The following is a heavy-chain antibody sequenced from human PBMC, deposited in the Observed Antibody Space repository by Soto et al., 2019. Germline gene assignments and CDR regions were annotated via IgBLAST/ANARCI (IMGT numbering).Heavy chain of an antibody. V-gene: IGHV1-2*02. CDR2: INAHSGGT. CDR3: AKDLTRQLAYWLDP. CDR1: GFSFTGYY. D-gene: IGHD6-6*01. Sequence: ASVKVSCKASGFSFTGYYIHWLRQAPGQGLEWMGWINAHSGGTEYAQKFQGRVTLTRDTSIATAYLTLTSLTSDDTALYYCAKDLTRQLAYWLDPWGQGTMVTVSS. J-gene: IGHJ3*01.